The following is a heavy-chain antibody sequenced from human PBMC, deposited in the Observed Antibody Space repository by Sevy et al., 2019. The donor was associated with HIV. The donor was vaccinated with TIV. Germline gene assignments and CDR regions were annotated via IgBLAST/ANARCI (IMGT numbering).Heavy chain of an antibody. CDR1: GFTFSNYA. CDR3: ARGGYDYDNAAYYALDS. CDR2: IWSDGAYQ. V-gene: IGHV3-33*01. D-gene: IGHD3-22*01. J-gene: IGHJ4*02. Sequence: GGCLRLSCAATGFTFSNYAMHWVRQAPGKGMEWFAIIWSDGAYQYHGDSVKGRFTISRDNSKNILYLQMNNVRVEDTAVYYFARGGYDYDNAAYYALDSWGQGTLVTVSS.